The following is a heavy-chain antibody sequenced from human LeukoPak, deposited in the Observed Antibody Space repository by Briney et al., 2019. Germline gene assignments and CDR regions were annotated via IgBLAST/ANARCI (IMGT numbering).Heavy chain of an antibody. CDR1: GFTFVDYA. D-gene: IGHD1-1*01. CDR2: IRSKAYGGTT. CDR3: TRVPYNWNDVPLDY. V-gene: IGHV3-49*04. J-gene: IGHJ4*02. Sequence: GGSLRLSCTASGFTFVDYAMSWVRQAPGKGLEWVGFIRSKAYGGTTEYAASVKGRFTISRDDSKSIAYLQMNSLKTEDTAVYYCTRVPYNWNDVPLDYWGQGTLVTVSS.